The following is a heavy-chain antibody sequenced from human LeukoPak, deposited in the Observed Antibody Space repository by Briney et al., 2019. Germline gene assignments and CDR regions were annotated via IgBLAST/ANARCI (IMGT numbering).Heavy chain of an antibody. J-gene: IGHJ6*02. CDR2: IIPIFGIA. CDR3: AGNPTSSNTPPEYYYGMDV. Sequence: SVKVSCKASGGTFSSYAISWVRQAPGQGLEWMGRIIPIFGIANYAQKFQGRVTITADKSTSTAYMELSSLRSEDTAVYYCAGNPTSSNTPPEYYYGMDVWGQGTTVTVSS. D-gene: IGHD2/OR15-2a*01. CDR1: GGTFSSYA. V-gene: IGHV1-69*04.